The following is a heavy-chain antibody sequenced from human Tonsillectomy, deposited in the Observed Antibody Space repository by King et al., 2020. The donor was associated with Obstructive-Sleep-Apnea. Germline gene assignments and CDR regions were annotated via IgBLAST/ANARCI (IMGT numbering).Heavy chain of an antibody. J-gene: IGHJ4*02. CDR1: GGSFSVYS. V-gene: IGHV4-34*01. CDR2: INHSGRA. D-gene: IGHD4-17*01. CDR3: ASGEVYYGDYDY. Sequence: VQLQQWGAGLLKPSETLSLTCAVYGGSFSVYSLSWIRPPPGKGLEWVGEINHSGRAPYNPSPKNRVTISVDTSKNQFSLKLSSVTAADTAVYYCASGEVYYGDYDYWGQGNLVTVSS.